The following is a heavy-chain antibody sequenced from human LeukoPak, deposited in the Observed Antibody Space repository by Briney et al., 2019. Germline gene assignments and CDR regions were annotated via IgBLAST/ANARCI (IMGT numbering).Heavy chain of an antibody. CDR3: ARQSGYFDY. V-gene: IGHV4-59*08. J-gene: IGHJ4*02. CDR1: GASISSYY. Sequence: PSETLSLTCTVSGASISSYYWSWIRQPPGKGLEWIGYIYYTGSTTYNPSLKSRVTISVDTSKNQFSLKLTSLTAADTAVYYCARQSGYFDYWGQGTLVTVSS. CDR2: IYYTGST. D-gene: IGHD1-26*01.